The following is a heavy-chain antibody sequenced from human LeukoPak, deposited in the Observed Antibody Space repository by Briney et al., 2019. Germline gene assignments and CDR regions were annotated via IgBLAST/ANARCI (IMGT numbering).Heavy chain of an antibody. CDR3: ARDPGGVVVPAAPYYYYYYMDV. Sequence: ASVTVSCKASGYTFTGYYMHWVRQAPGQGLEWMGWINPNSGGTNYAQKFQGRVTMTRDTSISTAYVELSRLRSDDTAVYYCARDPGGVVVPAAPYYYYYYMDVWGKGTTVTVSS. CDR1: GYTFTGYY. V-gene: IGHV1-2*02. D-gene: IGHD2-2*01. CDR2: INPNSGGT. J-gene: IGHJ6*03.